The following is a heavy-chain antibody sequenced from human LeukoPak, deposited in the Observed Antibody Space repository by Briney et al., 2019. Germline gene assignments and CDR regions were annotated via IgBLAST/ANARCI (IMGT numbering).Heavy chain of an antibody. CDR3: ARALSSSSPY. CDR2: IWSDGSNK. Sequence: LPGRSLRLSCAASGFTFSSYGMHWVRQAPGKGLEWVAVIWSDGSNKYYADSVQGRFTISRDNFKNTLYLQMNSLRAEDTAVYYCARALSSSSPYWGQGTLVTVSS. V-gene: IGHV3-33*01. D-gene: IGHD6-6*01. CDR1: GFTFSSYG. J-gene: IGHJ4*02.